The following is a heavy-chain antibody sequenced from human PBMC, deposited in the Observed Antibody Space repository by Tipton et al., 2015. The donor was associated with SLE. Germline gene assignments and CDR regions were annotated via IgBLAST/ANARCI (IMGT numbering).Heavy chain of an antibody. CDR3: AREFLNPVTTVHYYFDL. D-gene: IGHD4-11*01. CDR1: SGSISDPSYF. J-gene: IGHJ2*01. V-gene: IGHV4-39*07. Sequence: LRLSCTVSSGSISDPSYFWGWIRQPPGKGLEWVATIYYSGATYYNPSLKSRVTVSVDTSKNEFSLRLLSLTAADTAVYYCAREFLNPVTTVHYYFDLWGRGTLVTVSS. CDR2: IYYSGAT.